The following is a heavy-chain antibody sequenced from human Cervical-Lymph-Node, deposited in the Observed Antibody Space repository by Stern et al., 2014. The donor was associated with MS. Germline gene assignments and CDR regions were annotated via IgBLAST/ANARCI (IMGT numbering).Heavy chain of an antibody. J-gene: IGHJ4*02. CDR2: VSAYNGNT. D-gene: IGHD3-22*01. CDR1: GYTFISYG. V-gene: IGHV1-18*01. CDR3: VRAREGRYYYDSSGYYEY. Sequence: QVQLGQSGAEVRKPGASVKVSCKASGYTFISYGVSWVRQAPGQGLEWMGWVSAYNGNTNYAEKFHGRVTMTTETSTTTAYMELRSLRSDDTAVYYCVRAREGRYYYDSSGYYEYWGQGALVTVSS.